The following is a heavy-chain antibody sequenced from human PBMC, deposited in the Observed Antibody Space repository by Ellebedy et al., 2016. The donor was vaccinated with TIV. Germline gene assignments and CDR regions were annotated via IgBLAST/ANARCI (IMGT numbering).Heavy chain of an antibody. Sequence: GESLKISCAASGFTFRTYALSWVRQAPEKGLEWDSTISGSCCTTYYADSVKGRFTLSRDNSKNTLYLQMNSLRAEDPAVYYWAGGVIKFWFGEWGQGTLVTVSS. V-gene: IGHV3-23*01. D-gene: IGHD3-10*01. CDR1: GFTFRTYA. CDR2: ISGSCCTT. CDR3: AGGVIKFWFGE. J-gene: IGHJ4*02.